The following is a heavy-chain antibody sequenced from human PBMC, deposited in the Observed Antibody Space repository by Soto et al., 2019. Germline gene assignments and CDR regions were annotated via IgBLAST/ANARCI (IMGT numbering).Heavy chain of an antibody. CDR1: GGTFSSYA. V-gene: IGHV1-69*13. D-gene: IGHD1-26*01. J-gene: IGHJ5*02. CDR3: ARVTGSGNSQLWEPKVGP. Sequence: GASVKVSCKASGGTFSSYAISWVRQAPGQGLEWMGGIIPILGTANYAQKFQGRVTITADESTSTAYMELSSLRSEDTAVYYCARVTGSGNSQLWEPKVGPWGQGTLVTVSS. CDR2: IIPILGTA.